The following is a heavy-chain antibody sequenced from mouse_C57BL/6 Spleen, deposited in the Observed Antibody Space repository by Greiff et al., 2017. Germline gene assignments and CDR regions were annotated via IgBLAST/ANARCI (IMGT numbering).Heavy chain of an antibody. V-gene: IGHV1-80*01. D-gene: IGHD2-3*01. CDR1: GYAFSSYR. J-gene: IGHJ2*01. CDR2: LYTGDGDT. Sequence: VQLKQSGAELVQPGASVKLSCKVSGYAFSSYRMHWVKQRPGKGLELIGQLYTGDGDTNYNGKFKGQAPLTAAKSSSTAYMQLSSLTSENSAVYFCARYDGYFDYWGQGTTLTVSS. CDR3: ARYDGYFDY.